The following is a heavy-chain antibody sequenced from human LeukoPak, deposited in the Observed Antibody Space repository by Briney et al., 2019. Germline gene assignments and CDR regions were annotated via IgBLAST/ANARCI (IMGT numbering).Heavy chain of an antibody. J-gene: IGHJ1*01. CDR3: AKLTYYDFWSGYQYFQH. CDR1: AFTFSSHA. D-gene: IGHD3-3*01. CDR2: ISGGGDNT. Sequence: GGSLRLSCAASAFTFSSHAMSWVRQAPGKGLEWVSAISGGGDNTYYADSVKGRFTISRDNSKNTLYLQMNSLRAEDTALYYCAKLTYYDFWSGYQYFQHWGQGTLVTVSS. V-gene: IGHV3-23*01.